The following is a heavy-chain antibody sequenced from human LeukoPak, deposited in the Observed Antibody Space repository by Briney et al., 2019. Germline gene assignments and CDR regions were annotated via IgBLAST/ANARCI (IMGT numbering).Heavy chain of an antibody. Sequence: GESLKISCKASGYSFTTYWIGWVRQMPGKGLEWMGIIDPSDSETRYTPSFEGQVTISADKSLTTAYLQWNSLKASDTALYFCARQTAMGRSGDYWGQGTLVTVSS. CDR3: ARQTAMGRSGDY. D-gene: IGHD5-18*01. CDR1: GYSFTTYW. V-gene: IGHV5-51*01. CDR2: IDPSDSET. J-gene: IGHJ4*02.